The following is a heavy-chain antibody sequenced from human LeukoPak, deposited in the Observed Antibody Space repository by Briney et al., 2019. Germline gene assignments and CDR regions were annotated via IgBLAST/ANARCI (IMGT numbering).Heavy chain of an antibody. V-gene: IGHV3-49*04. CDR2: IRSKAYSGTT. CDR3: TRSEGITMIIVAELQSQYYFEY. J-gene: IGHJ4*02. CDR1: GFTFGDYA. Sequence: PGRSLRLSCTASGFTFGDYAMSWVRQAPGKGLEWVGFIRSKAYSGTTEYAASVKGRFTISRDDSKSIAYLQMNSLKTEDTAVYYCTRSEGITMIIVAELQSQYYFEYWGQGTLVTVSS. D-gene: IGHD3-22*01.